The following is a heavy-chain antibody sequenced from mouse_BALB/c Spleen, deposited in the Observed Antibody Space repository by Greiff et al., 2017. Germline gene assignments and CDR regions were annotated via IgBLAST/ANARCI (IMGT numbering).Heavy chain of an antibody. CDR1: GYTFTSYY. J-gene: IGHJ3*01. CDR2: IYPGNVNT. D-gene: IGHD2-4*01. V-gene: IGHV1S56*01. Sequence: QVQLQQSGPELVKPGASVRISCKASGYTFTSYYIHWVKQRPGQGLEWIGWIYPGNVNTKYNEKFKGKATLTADKSSSTAYMQLSSLTSEDSAVYFCARGGDYDAWFAYWGQGTLVTVSA. CDR3: ARGGDYDAWFAY.